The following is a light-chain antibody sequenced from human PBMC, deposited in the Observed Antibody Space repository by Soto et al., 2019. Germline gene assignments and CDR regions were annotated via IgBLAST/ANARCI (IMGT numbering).Light chain of an antibody. CDR3: HQIWTMPWT. CDR2: VAS. CDR1: RTIHTY. Sequence: DIQLTQSPSSLSASVGDRVTITCRASRTIHTYLNWYQQKPGKAPRLLISVASSLQSGVPSRFSGSGSGTDFTLTINNLQPEDFATYSCHQIWTMPWTFGQGTKVEI. J-gene: IGKJ1*01. V-gene: IGKV1-39*01.